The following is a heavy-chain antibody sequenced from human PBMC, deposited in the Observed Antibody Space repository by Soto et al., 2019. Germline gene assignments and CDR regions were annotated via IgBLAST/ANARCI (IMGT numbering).Heavy chain of an antibody. Sequence: GESLKISCKGSGYSFTSYWISWVRQMPGKGLEWMGRIDPSDSYTNYSPSFQGHVTISADKSISTAYLQWSSLKASDTAMYYCARYCSSTSCYGVTRGGYYYYGMDVWGQGTTVTVSS. V-gene: IGHV5-10-1*01. CDR1: GYSFTSYW. CDR2: IDPSDSYT. J-gene: IGHJ6*02. CDR3: ARYCSSTSCYGVTRGGYYYYGMDV. D-gene: IGHD2-2*01.